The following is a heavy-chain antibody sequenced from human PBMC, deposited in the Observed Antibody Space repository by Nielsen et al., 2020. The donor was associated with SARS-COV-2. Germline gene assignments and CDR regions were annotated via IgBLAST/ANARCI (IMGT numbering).Heavy chain of an antibody. V-gene: IGHV3-30-3*01. CDR2: ISYDGSNK. CDR3: ARDKYSSSWSSSDY. CDR1: GFTFSSYA. Sequence: GESLKISCAASGFTFSSYAMHWVRQAPGKGLEWVAVISYDGSNKYYADSVKGRFTISRDNSKNTLYLQMNSLRAEDTAVYYCARDKYSSSWSSSDYWGQGTLVTVSS. J-gene: IGHJ4*02. D-gene: IGHD6-13*01.